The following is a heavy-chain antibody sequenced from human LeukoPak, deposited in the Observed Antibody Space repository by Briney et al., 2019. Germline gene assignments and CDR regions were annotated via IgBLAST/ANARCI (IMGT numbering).Heavy chain of an antibody. CDR3: TRAITYFYGSVTYDWFDS. CDR1: GFTFSSYW. J-gene: IGHJ5*01. V-gene: IGHV3-74*01. D-gene: IGHD3-10*01. Sequence: GGSLRLSCAASGFTFSSYWMHWVRQTPGKGLMWVARIKSDGTTIYADSVQGRFTISRDNSKNTVYLQMNSLRVDDTAIYYCTRAITYFYGSVTYDWFDSWGQGTRVTVSS. CDR2: IKSDGTT.